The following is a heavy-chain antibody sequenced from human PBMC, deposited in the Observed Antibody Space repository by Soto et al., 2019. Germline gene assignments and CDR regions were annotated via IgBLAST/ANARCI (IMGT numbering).Heavy chain of an antibody. J-gene: IGHJ4*02. Sequence: GGSLRLSCAASGFTFSSYWMSWVRQAPGKGLEWVANIKQDGSEKYYVDSVKGRFTISRDNSKNSLYLQMNSLRAEDTAVYYCAKGSYDSSGYYYAPSFDYWGQGTLVTISS. CDR1: GFTFSSYW. CDR2: IKQDGSEK. V-gene: IGHV3-7*03. D-gene: IGHD3-22*01. CDR3: AKGSYDSSGYYYAPSFDY.